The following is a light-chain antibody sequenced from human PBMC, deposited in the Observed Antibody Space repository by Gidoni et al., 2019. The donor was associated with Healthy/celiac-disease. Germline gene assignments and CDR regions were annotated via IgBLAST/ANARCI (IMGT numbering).Light chain of an antibody. J-gene: IGKJ4*01. Sequence: DIPMTPSPSSLSASVGDRVTITCQASQDISNYLNWYQQKAGKAPKLLIYDASNLERGVPSRFSGSGSGTDFTFTISSLQPEDIATYYCQQYDNVPRTFGGGTKVEIK. CDR1: QDISNY. V-gene: IGKV1-33*01. CDR2: DAS. CDR3: QQYDNVPRT.